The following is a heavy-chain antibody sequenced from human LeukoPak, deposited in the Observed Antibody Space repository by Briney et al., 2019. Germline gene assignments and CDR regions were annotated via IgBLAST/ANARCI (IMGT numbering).Heavy chain of an antibody. CDR3: AKVSGRDGYNSLPVDY. J-gene: IGHJ4*02. CDR1: GFTFSSYA. V-gene: IGHV3-23*01. Sequence: GGSLRLSCAASGFTFSSYAMSWVRQAPGKGLEWVSAISGSGGSTYYADSVKGRFTISRDNSKNTLYLQMNSLRAEGTAVYYCAKVSGRDGYNSLPVDYWGQGTLVTVSS. D-gene: IGHD5-24*01. CDR2: ISGSGGST.